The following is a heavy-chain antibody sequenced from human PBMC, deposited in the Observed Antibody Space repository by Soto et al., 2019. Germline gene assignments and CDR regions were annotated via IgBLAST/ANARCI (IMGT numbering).Heavy chain of an antibody. Sequence: GGSLRLSCAASGFTFGSYSLNWVRQAPGKGLEWVSSISSSSSYRYYADSVKSRFTISRDNAKNSLYLQMNSLRAEDTAVYYCARYYDILTGYEYYYYGMDVWGQGTTVTVSS. CDR1: GFTFGSYS. CDR2: ISSSSSYR. D-gene: IGHD3-9*01. V-gene: IGHV3-21*01. J-gene: IGHJ6*02. CDR3: ARYYDILTGYEYYYYGMDV.